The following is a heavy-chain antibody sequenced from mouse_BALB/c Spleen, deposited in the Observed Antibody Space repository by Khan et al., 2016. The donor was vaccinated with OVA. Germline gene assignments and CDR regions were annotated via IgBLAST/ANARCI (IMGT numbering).Heavy chain of an antibody. V-gene: IGHV1S81*02. CDR1: GYTFSSYY. J-gene: IGHJ3*01. Sequence: QIQLVQSGAELVKPGASVRLSCKASGYTFSSYYLYWVKQRPGQGLEWIGDINPSGGGTNYNEKFKSKATLPVDNSYNTAYIQLNSLKSEDSAVYYWTRSGNGSFAYWGQGTLVTVSA. D-gene: IGHD2-2*01. CDR2: INPSGGGT. CDR3: TRSGNGSFAY.